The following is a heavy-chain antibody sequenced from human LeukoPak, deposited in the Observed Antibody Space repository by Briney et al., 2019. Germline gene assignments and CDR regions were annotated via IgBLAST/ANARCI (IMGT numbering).Heavy chain of an antibody. CDR1: GYTFTSYG. V-gene: IGHV1-18*01. D-gene: IGHD6-19*01. J-gene: IGHJ4*02. CDR3: ARMTSSSGWYRYYFDY. Sequence: ASVKVSCKASGYTFTSYGISWVRQAPGQGLEWMGWISAHNGNTNYAQKLQGRVTMTTDTSTSTAYMELRSLRSDDTDVYYCARMTSSSGWYRYYFDYWGQGTLVTVSS. CDR2: ISAHNGNT.